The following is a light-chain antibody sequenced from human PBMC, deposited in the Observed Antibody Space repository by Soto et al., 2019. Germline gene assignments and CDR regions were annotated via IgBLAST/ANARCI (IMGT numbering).Light chain of an antibody. CDR1: QSVSSN. J-gene: IGKJ3*01. CDR3: QQYNNWPPFT. Sequence: EIVMTQSPATLSVSPGERATLSCRASQSVSSNLAWYQQKPGQAPRLLIYGASTRATGLPARFSGSGSGTEFTHTISSLQSEDFAVYYGQQYNNWPPFTFGPGTKVDIK. V-gene: IGKV3-15*01. CDR2: GAS.